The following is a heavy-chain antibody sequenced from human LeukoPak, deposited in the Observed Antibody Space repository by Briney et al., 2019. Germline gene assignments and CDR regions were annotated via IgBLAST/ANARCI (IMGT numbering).Heavy chain of an antibody. CDR2: IYYSGST. J-gene: IGHJ3*02. CDR1: GGSISSSSYY. CDR3: ARDRTTVTRVDAFDI. Sequence: SETLSLTCTVSGGSISSSSYYWGWIRQPPGKGLEWIGSIYYSGSTYYNPSLKSRVTISVDTSKNQFSLKLSSVTAADTAVYYCARDRTTVTRVDAFDIWGQGTMVTVSS. V-gene: IGHV4-39*07. D-gene: IGHD4-17*01.